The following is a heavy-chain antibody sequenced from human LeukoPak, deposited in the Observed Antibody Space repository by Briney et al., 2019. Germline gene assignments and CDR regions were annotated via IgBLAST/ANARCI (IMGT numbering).Heavy chain of an antibody. V-gene: IGHV4-39*07. CDR2: INHSGST. CDR3: AREGAIFGVVTRFDY. J-gene: IGHJ4*02. CDR1: GGSISSSSYY. D-gene: IGHD3-3*01. Sequence: PSETLSLTCTVSGGSISSSSYYWSWIRQPPGKGLEWIGEINHSGSTNYNPSLKSRVTISVDTSKNQFSLKLSSVTAADTAVYYCAREGAIFGVVTRFDYWGQGTLVTVSS.